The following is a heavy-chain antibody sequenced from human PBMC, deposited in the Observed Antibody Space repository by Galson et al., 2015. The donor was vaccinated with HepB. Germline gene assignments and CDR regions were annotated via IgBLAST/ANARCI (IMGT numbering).Heavy chain of an antibody. CDR1: GFTISSYD. CDR3: EKELDWGHGFDI. CDR2: ISGSGGST. V-gene: IGHV3-23*01. Sequence: SLRLSCAASGFTISSYDMSWVRQAPGKGLEWVSAISGSGGSTHYADSKKGRITIPRDNSKNTLYQQMNSLSDEDTADYYCEKELDWGHGFDIWGQGTMVTVSS. J-gene: IGHJ3*02. D-gene: IGHD7-27*01.